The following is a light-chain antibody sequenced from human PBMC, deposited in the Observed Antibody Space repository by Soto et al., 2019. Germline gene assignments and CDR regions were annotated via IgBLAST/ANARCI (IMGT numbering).Light chain of an antibody. CDR2: GVN. CDR3: CSYTSSTPFYV. J-gene: IGLJ1*01. CDR1: SSDVGSYNL. V-gene: IGLV2-14*02. Sequence: QSVLTQPASVSGSPGQSITISCTGTSSDVGSYNLVSWYQQHPGKAPKLMIYGVNKRPSGVSNRFSGSKSGNTASLTISGLQAEDEADYYCCSYTSSTPFYVFGTGTKVTVL.